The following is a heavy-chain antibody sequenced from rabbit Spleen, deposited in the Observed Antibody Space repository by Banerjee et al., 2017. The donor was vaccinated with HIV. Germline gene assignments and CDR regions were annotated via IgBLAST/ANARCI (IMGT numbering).Heavy chain of an antibody. CDR2: INIVTGKA. J-gene: IGHJ6*01. D-gene: IGHD1-1*01. CDR3: ARDTSSSFSSYGMDL. V-gene: IGHV1S45*01. CDR1: GLDFSSSYW. Sequence: EESGGDLVQPEGSLTLTCKASGLDFSSSYWICWVRQAPGKGLQWIACINIVTGKAVYATWAKGRFIMSRTSSTTVTLQVTRLTAADTATYFCARDTSSSFSSYGMDLWGQGTLVTVS.